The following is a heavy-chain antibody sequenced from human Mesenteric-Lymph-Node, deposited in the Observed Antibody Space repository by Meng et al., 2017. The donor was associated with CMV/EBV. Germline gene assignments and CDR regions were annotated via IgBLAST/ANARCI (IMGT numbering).Heavy chain of an antibody. CDR2: IRYDGSDK. Sequence: GGSLRLSCVASGFTFSNYGMHWVRQAPGKGLEWVAFIRYDGSDKYYADSVKGRFTISRDNSNNTLFLQMNSLRIEDTAVYYCARVNWNYGQEKFQHWGQGTLVTVSS. CDR1: GFTFSNYG. D-gene: IGHD1-7*01. CDR3: ARVNWNYGQEKFQH. J-gene: IGHJ1*01. V-gene: IGHV3-30*02.